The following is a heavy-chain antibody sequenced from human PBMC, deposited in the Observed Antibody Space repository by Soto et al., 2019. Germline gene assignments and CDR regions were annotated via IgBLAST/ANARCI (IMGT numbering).Heavy chain of an antibody. CDR3: ARDLPAFMITFGGVIVPFDY. J-gene: IGHJ4*02. Sequence: QVQLVQSGAEVKKPGASVKVSCKASGYTFTSYGISWVRQAPGQGLEWMGWISAYNGNTNYAQKLQGRVTMTTDTSTSTAYMELRSLSSDDTAVYYCARDLPAFMITFGGVIVPFDYWGQGTLVTVSS. CDR2: ISAYNGNT. D-gene: IGHD3-16*02. V-gene: IGHV1-18*01. CDR1: GYTFTSYG.